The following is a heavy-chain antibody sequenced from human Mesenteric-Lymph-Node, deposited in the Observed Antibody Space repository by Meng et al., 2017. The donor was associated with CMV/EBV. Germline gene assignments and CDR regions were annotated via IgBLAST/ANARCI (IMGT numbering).Heavy chain of an antibody. CDR1: GDSISNSTYY. Sequence: HLQESGPGLVKPSTTLSLSCIVSGDSISNSTYYWTWIRQPPGKGLEWIGSVHHSGTTYYNPSLKGRLTISVDTSANLFSLRLTTVTAADTATYYCARRGNYDSDYSEYWGQGSLVTVSS. CDR2: VHHSGTT. V-gene: IGHV4-39*01. J-gene: IGHJ4*02. D-gene: IGHD3-22*01. CDR3: ARRGNYDSDYSEY.